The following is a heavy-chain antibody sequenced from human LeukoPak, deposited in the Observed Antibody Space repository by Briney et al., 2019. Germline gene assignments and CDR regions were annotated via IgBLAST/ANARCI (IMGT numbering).Heavy chain of an antibody. CDR1: GFTFDDYA. D-gene: IGHD3-10*01. V-gene: IGHV3-9*01. CDR3: AKDISYYYGSGNLDV. Sequence: LSLSCAASGFTFDDYAMHWVRQAPGKGLEWVSGISWNSGSIGYADSVKGRFTISRDNAKNSLYLQMNSLRAEDTALYYCAKDISYYYGSGNLDVWGQGTTVTVSS. J-gene: IGHJ6*02. CDR2: ISWNSGSI.